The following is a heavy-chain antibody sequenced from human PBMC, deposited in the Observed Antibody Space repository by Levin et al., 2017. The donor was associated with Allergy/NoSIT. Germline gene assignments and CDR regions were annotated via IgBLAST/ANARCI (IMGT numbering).Heavy chain of an antibody. CDR1: GGTFSSYA. D-gene: IGHD3-22*01. V-gene: IGHV1-69*13. J-gene: IGHJ2*01. Sequence: SVKVSCKASGGTFSSYAISWVRQAPGQGLEWMGGIIPIFGTANYAQKFQGRVTITADESTSTAYMELSSLRSEDTAVYYCARYYYDSSGLKETEKGRRPNYWYFDLWGRGTLVTVSS. CDR3: ARYYYDSSGLKETEKGRRPNYWYFDL. CDR2: IIPIFGTA.